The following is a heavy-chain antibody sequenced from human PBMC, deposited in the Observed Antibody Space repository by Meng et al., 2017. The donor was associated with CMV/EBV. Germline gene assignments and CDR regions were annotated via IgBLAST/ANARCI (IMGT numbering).Heavy chain of an antibody. D-gene: IGHD3-10*01. CDR3: AKVGSGSYYGRPYYYYGMDV. V-gene: IGHV3-30-3*01. Sequence: GESLKISCAASGFTFSSYAMHWVRQAPGKGLEWVAVISYDGSNKYYADSVKGRFTISRDNSENTLYLQMNSLRAEDTAVYYCAKVGSGSYYGRPYYYYGMDVWGQGTTVTVSS. J-gene: IGHJ6*02. CDR2: ISYDGSNK. CDR1: GFTFSSYA.